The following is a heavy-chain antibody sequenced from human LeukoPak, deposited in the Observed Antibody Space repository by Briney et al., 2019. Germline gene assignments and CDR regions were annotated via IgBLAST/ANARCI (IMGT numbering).Heavy chain of an antibody. CDR1: GGSISSGSYY. V-gene: IGHV4-61*02. CDR3: ARHTAMVPYYYYYYMDV. D-gene: IGHD5-18*01. CDR2: IYTSGST. Sequence: PSQTLSLTCTVSGGSISSGSYYWSWIRQPAGKGLEWIGRIYTSGSTNYNPSLKSRVTISVDTSKNQFSLKLSSVTAADTAVYYCARHTAMVPYYYYYYMDVWGKGTTVTISS. J-gene: IGHJ6*03.